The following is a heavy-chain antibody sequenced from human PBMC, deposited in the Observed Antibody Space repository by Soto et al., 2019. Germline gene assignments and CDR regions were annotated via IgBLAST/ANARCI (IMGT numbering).Heavy chain of an antibody. V-gene: IGHV3-30-3*01. D-gene: IGHD6-6*01. Sequence: QVQLVESGGGVVQPGRSLRLSCAASGFTFSSYAMHWVRQAPGKGLEWVAITSYDGSNKYYADSVKGRFTISRDNSKNTLYEQMNSLRAEDTAVYYCARVDSSSPNYYYYAMDVWCQGTTVTVSS. CDR3: ARVDSSSPNYYYYAMDV. CDR2: TSYDGSNK. J-gene: IGHJ6*02. CDR1: GFTFSSYA.